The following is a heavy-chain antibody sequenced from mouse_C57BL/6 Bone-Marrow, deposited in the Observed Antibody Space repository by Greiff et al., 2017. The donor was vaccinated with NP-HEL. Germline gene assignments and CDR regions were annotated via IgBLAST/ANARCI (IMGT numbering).Heavy chain of an antibody. Sequence: VQLQQPGAELVRPGSSVKLSCKASGYTFTSYWMHWVKQRPIQGLEWIGNIDPSDSETHYNQKFKDKATLTVDKSSSTAYMQLSSLTSEDSAVYYCARRGPYYGNPYYYAMDYWGQGTSVTVSS. V-gene: IGHV1-52*01. J-gene: IGHJ4*01. D-gene: IGHD2-1*01. CDR3: ARRGPYYGNPYYYAMDY. CDR2: IDPSDSET. CDR1: GYTFTSYW.